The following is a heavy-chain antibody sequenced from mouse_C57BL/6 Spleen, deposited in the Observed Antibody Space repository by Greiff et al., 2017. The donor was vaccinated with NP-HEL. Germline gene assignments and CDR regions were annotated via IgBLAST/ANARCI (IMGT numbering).Heavy chain of an antibody. J-gene: IGHJ4*01. Sequence: VQLQQSGAELVRPGASVKLSCTASGFNIKDDYMHWVKQRPEQGLEWIGWIDPENGDTEYASKFQGKATITADTSSNTAYLQLSSLTSEDTAVYYCTRVYYGTIYYYAMDYWGQGTSVTVSS. CDR3: TRVYYGTIYYYAMDY. D-gene: IGHD2-1*01. V-gene: IGHV14-4*01. CDR1: GFNIKDDY. CDR2: IDPENGDT.